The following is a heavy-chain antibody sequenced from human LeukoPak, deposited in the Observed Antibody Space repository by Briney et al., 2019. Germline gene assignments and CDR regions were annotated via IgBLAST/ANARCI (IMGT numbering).Heavy chain of an antibody. Sequence: PGGSQRLSRAASGFTFSRYYMHWVRQAPGKGLVWVSRINSDGSSTTYADSVKGRFTISRDNAKNTLYLQMNSLKVEDTAVYYCAREGSDFWSGYSKGYFDYWGQGTLVTVSS. J-gene: IGHJ4*02. CDR2: INSDGSST. D-gene: IGHD3-3*01. V-gene: IGHV3-74*01. CDR3: AREGSDFWSGYSKGYFDY. CDR1: GFTFSRYY.